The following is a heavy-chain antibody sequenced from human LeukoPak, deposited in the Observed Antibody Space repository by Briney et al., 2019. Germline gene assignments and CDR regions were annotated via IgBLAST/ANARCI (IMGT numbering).Heavy chain of an antibody. CDR3: ARGGLNYADASDI. J-gene: IGHJ3*02. Sequence: GGSLRLSCAASGSTFSRHSMNWVGQAPGKGLEWVSYISSGSSYIYYADSVKGRFTISRDNAENSLYLQMNSLRGEDTAVYYCARGGLNYADASDIWGQGTMVTVSS. V-gene: IGHV3-21*01. CDR1: GSTFSRHS. D-gene: IGHD4-11*01. CDR2: ISSGSSYI.